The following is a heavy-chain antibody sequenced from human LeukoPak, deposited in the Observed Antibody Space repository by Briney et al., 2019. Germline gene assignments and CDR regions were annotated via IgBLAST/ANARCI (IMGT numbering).Heavy chain of an antibody. CDR2: ISSNGGST. V-gene: IGHV3-64*01. CDR1: GFTFSSYA. CDR3: ARAGEGYYDFWSGYYTGWPHFDY. J-gene: IGHJ4*02. D-gene: IGHD3-3*01. Sequence: PGGSLRLSCAASGFTFSSYAMHWVRQAPGKGLEYVSAISSNGGSTYYANSVKGRFTIPRDNSKNTLYLQMGSLRAEDMAVYYCARAGEGYYDFWSGYYTGWPHFDYWGQGTLVTVSS.